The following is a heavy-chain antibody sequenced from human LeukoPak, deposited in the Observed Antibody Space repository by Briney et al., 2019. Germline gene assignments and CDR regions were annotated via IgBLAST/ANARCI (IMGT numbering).Heavy chain of an antibody. CDR3: ARDRGGDGINYYFDY. D-gene: IGHD5-24*01. CDR1: GFTFSSYD. J-gene: IGHJ4*02. CDR2: IWYDGSNK. V-gene: IGHV3-33*01. Sequence: PGGSLRLSCAASGFTFSSYDMHWVRQAPGKGLEWVAVIWYDGSNKYYADSVKGRFTISRDNSKNTLYLQVNSLRAEDTAVYYCARDRGGDGINYYFDYWGQGTLVNVSS.